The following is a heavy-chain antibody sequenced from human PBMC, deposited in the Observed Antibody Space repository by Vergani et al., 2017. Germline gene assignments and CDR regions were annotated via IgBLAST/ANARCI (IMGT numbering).Heavy chain of an antibody. Sequence: LQLVESGAEVKKPGASVKVSCKASGYTFTSYGISWVRQAPGQGLEWMGWISAYNGNTNYAQKLQGRVTMTTDTSTSTAYMELRSLRSDDTAVYYCARDCPGGGGDCSAGWYFDLWGRGTLVTVSS. CDR1: GYTFTSYG. D-gene: IGHD2-21*02. CDR3: ARDCPGGGGDCSAGWYFDL. V-gene: IGHV1-18*01. CDR2: ISAYNGNT. J-gene: IGHJ2*01.